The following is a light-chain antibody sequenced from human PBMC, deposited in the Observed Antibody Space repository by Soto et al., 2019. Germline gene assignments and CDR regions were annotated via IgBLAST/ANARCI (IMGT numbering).Light chain of an antibody. CDR3: QQGYSTQWT. Sequence: DIQMTQSPSSLSASVGDRVSITCRASQDIRSYLNWYQQKPGKAPELLIYATSNLQSGVPPRFNASGSGTDFTLTISSLQPEDFATYYCQQGYSTQWTSGQGTKVDIK. J-gene: IGKJ1*01. CDR2: ATS. CDR1: QDIRSY. V-gene: IGKV1-39*01.